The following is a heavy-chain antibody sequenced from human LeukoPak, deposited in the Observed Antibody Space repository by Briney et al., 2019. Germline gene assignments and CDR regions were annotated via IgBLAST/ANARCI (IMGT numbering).Heavy chain of an antibody. D-gene: IGHD4-17*01. Sequence: PGGSLRLSCAASGFTFSRYAMHWVRQAPGKGLEWVAIISYDGSSKYYADSVKGRFTISRDNSKNTLCLQMNSLRAEDTAVYYCARNPYGDYYFDYWGRGTLVTVSS. V-gene: IGHV3-30-3*01. CDR1: GFTFSRYA. CDR2: ISYDGSSK. CDR3: ARNPYGDYYFDY. J-gene: IGHJ4*02.